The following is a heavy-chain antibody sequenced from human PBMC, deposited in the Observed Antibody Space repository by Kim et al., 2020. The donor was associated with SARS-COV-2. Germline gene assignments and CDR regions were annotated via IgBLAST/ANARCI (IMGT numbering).Heavy chain of an antibody. CDR3: ARGRAPTDP. CDR1: GGSCSGYY. CDR2: INHSGST. J-gene: IGHJ4*02. V-gene: IGHV4-34*01. Sequence: SETLSLTCAVYGGSCSGYYWSWIRQPPGKGLEWIGEINHSGSTNYNPSLKSRVTISVDTSKNQFSLKLSSVTAADTAVYYCARGRAPTDPWGQATLVTVA.